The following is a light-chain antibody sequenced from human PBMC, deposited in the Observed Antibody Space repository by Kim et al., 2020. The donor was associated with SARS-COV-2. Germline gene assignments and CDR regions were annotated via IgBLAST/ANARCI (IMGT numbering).Light chain of an antibody. CDR1: QRISSTY. J-gene: IGKJ2*01. V-gene: IGKV3-20*01. CDR2: GAS. Sequence: EIVLTQSPGTLSLSPGERATLSCRASQRISSTYLAWYQHKPDQAPRLLIHGASSRATGIPDRFSGSWSGTDFTLTISRLEPEDFAVYYCQRYDRSPNTFGQGTKLEI. CDR3: QRYDRSPNT.